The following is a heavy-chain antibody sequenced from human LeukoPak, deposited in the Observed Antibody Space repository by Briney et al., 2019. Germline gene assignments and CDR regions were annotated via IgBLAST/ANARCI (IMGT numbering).Heavy chain of an antibody. V-gene: IGHV1-24*01. Sequence: ASVKVSCKVSGYTLTELSMHWVRQAPGKGLEWMGGFDPEDGETIYAQKFQGRVTMTEDTSTDTAYMELSSLRSEDSAVYYCATDFDVVGASKNYWGQGTLVTVSS. CDR1: GYTLTELS. CDR3: ATDFDVVGASKNY. J-gene: IGHJ4*02. CDR2: FDPEDGET. D-gene: IGHD1-26*01.